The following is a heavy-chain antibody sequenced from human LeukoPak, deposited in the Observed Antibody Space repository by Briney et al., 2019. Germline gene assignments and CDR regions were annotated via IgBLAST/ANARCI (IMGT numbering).Heavy chain of an antibody. CDR2: ISGSGGST. CDR1: GFTFSSYA. D-gene: IGHD3-22*01. V-gene: IGHV3-23*01. Sequence: PGGSLRLSCAASGFTFSSYAMSWVRQAPGKGLEWVSAISGSGGSTYYADSVKGRFTISRDNSKNTLYLQMNSLRAEDTAVYYCAKGGLPAITMMHPAFDIWGQGTMVTVSS. J-gene: IGHJ3*02. CDR3: AKGGLPAITMMHPAFDI.